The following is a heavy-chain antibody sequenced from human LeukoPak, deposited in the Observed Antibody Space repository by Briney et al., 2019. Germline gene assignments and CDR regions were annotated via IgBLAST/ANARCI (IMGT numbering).Heavy chain of an antibody. D-gene: IGHD6-25*01. J-gene: IGHJ4*02. Sequence: NSGGSLRLSCAASGLTFSDYYMSWIRQAPGKGLEWVSYISSSGSAIYYADSVKGRFTISRDNAKNSLYLQMNSLRAEDTAVYYCARVDTATLSLWGQGTLVTVSS. CDR2: ISSSGSAI. CDR1: GLTFSDYY. V-gene: IGHV3-11*04. CDR3: ARVDTATLSL.